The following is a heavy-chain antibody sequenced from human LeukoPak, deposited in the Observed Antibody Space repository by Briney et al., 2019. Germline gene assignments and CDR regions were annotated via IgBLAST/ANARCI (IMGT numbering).Heavy chain of an antibody. J-gene: IGHJ4*02. D-gene: IGHD2-15*01. CDR2: ISGSAGSA. V-gene: IGHV3-23*01. Sequence: PGGSLRLSCAASGFTFRSYAMSWVRQAPGKGLEWVSSISGSAGSAYYADSVKGRFTISRDNSKNTVYLQMNSLRAGDTAVYYCANGGYCNGVNCDNAGYYFDYWGQGTLVTVSS. CDR1: GFTFRSYA. CDR3: ANGGYCNGVNCDNAGYYFDY.